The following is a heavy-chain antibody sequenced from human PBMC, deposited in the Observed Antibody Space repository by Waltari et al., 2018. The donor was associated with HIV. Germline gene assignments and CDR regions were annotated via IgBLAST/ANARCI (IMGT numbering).Heavy chain of an antibody. CDR3: ARGGCSGGTCYSKSFDL. CDR2: IITMIGTA. Sequence: QVQLVQSGSEVTKPESSVNLSCKASGVTFGSYTITWGRQAPGQGPEWMGGIITMIGTATYAQKFQGRVTMTADKSTNTVYLELRTLRFDDTALYYCARGGCSGGTCYSKSFDLWGQGTMVTVSS. J-gene: IGHJ3*01. V-gene: IGHV1-69*06. D-gene: IGHD2-21*01. CDR1: GVTFGSYT.